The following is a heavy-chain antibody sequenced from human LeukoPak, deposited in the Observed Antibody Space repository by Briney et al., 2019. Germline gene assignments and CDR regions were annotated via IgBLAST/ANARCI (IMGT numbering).Heavy chain of an antibody. CDR3: AREDYTSDY. CDR1: GFTFSSYS. V-gene: IGHV3-48*01. Sequence: GGSLRLSCAASGFTFSSYSMTWVRQAPGKGLEWVSYISSSSSTIYYADSVKGRFTISRDNAKNSLYLQMNSLRAEDTAVYYCAREDYTSDYWGQGTLVTVSS. J-gene: IGHJ4*02. CDR2: ISSSSSTI. D-gene: IGHD4-11*01.